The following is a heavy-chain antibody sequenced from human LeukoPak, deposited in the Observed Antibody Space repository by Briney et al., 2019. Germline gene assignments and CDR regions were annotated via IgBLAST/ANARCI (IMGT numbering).Heavy chain of an antibody. V-gene: IGHV1-24*01. CDR2: FDPEDGET. CDR3: ARVLDTAMAVDY. J-gene: IGHJ4*02. D-gene: IGHD5-18*01. Sequence: ASVKVSCKASGYTFTSYYTHWVRQAPGKGLEWMGGFDPEDGETIYAQKFQGRVTMTEDTSTDTAYMELSSLRSEDTAVYYCARVLDTAMAVDYWGQGTLVTVSS. CDR1: GYTFTSYY.